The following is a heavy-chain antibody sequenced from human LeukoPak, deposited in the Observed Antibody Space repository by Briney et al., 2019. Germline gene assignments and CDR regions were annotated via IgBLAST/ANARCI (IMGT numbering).Heavy chain of an antibody. V-gene: IGHV3-11*01. CDR1: GFTFSDYY. D-gene: IGHD2-21*01. Sequence: GGSLRLSCAASGFTFSDYYMSWIRQAPGKGLEWISYITTSGNFMFYADSVKGRFTISRDNAKNSLYLQMNSLRAEDTAVYYCAKGGPSVVVIAISAIDYWGQGTLVTVSS. CDR3: AKGGPSVVVIAISAIDY. CDR2: ITTSGNFM. J-gene: IGHJ4*02.